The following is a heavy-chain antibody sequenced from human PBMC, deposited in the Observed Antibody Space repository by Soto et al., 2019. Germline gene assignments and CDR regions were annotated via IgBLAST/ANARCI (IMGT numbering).Heavy chain of an antibody. V-gene: IGHV3-74*01. CDR1: GFTFSTSW. CDR3: ARDNMTGRFDP. Sequence: EVQLVESGGGLVQPGGSLRLSCAASGFTFSTSWMHWVRQAPGKGLVWVSRIESDGRGTTYADSVKGRFTISRDNAKNTLYLQMNSLRAEDTAVYYCARDNMTGRFDPWGQGTLVTVSS. D-gene: IGHD3-16*01. J-gene: IGHJ5*02. CDR2: IESDGRGT.